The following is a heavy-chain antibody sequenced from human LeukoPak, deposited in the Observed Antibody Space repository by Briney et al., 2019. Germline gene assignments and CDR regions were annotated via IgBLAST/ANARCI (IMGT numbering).Heavy chain of an antibody. J-gene: IGHJ4*02. D-gene: IGHD6-19*01. V-gene: IGHV3-11*03. Sequence: GRSLRLSCAASGFTFSDYYMSWIRQAPGKGLEWVSYISSSSYTNYADSVKGRFTISRDNAKNSLYLQMNSLRAEDTAVYYCASISPGIAVDYWGQGTLVTVSS. CDR2: ISSSSYT. CDR1: GFTFSDYY. CDR3: ASISPGIAVDY.